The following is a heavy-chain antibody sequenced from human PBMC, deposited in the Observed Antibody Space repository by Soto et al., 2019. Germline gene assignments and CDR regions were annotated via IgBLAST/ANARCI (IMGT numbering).Heavy chain of an antibody. D-gene: IGHD5-12*01. J-gene: IGHJ4*02. V-gene: IGHV3-23*01. CDR2: IRGSGGST. Sequence: VQLLESGEGLVQPGGSLRLSCAASGFMFSVYVMNWVRQAPGKGLEWVASIRGSGGSTYYADSVKGRFTISRDNSERTVHLQMNSLRAEDTAVYYCTRLGGYSGYDSADYWGQGTLVTVSS. CDR1: GFMFSVYV. CDR3: TRLGGYSGYDSADY.